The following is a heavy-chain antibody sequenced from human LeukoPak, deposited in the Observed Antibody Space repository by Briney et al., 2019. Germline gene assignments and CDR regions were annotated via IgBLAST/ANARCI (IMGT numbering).Heavy chain of an antibody. J-gene: IGHJ3*02. CDR2: IYYSGST. Sequence: SETLSLTCTVSGGSISSYYWSWIQQPPGKGLEWIGYIYYSGSTNYNPSLKSRVTISVDTSKNQFSLKLSSVTAADTAVYYCARDSEWLFDAFDIWGQGTMVTVSS. D-gene: IGHD3-3*01. V-gene: IGHV4-59*01. CDR3: ARDSEWLFDAFDI. CDR1: GGSISSYY.